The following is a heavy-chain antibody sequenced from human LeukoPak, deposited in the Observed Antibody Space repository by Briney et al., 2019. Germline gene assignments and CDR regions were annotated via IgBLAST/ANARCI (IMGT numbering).Heavy chain of an antibody. CDR3: AGVLSRGMSSGYYSPFDY. CDR1: GFTFSSYA. V-gene: IGHV3-30-3*01. Sequence: GRSLRLSCAASGFTFSSYAMHWVRQAPGKGLEWVAVISYDGSNKYYADSVKGRFTISRDNSKNTLYLQMNSLRAEDTAVYYCAGVLSRGMSSGYYSPFDYWGQGTLVTVSS. J-gene: IGHJ4*02. CDR2: ISYDGSNK. D-gene: IGHD3-22*01.